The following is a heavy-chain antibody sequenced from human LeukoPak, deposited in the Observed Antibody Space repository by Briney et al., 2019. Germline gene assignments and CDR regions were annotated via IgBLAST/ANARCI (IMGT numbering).Heavy chain of an antibody. D-gene: IGHD3-9*01. Sequence: PGGSLRLSCAASGFTFSSYSMNWVRQAPGKGLEWVSSISSSSSYIYYADSVKGRFTISRDNAKNSLYLQMNSLRAEDTAVYYCARMNNYDILTGPPKAWGQGTLVTVSS. CDR3: ARMNNYDILTGPPKA. V-gene: IGHV3-21*01. CDR2: ISSSSSYI. CDR1: GFTFSSYS. J-gene: IGHJ4*02.